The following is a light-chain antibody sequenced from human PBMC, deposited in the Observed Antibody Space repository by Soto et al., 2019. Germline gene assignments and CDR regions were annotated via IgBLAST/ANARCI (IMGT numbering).Light chain of an antibody. V-gene: IGKV4-1*01. CDR2: WAS. Sequence: DIVVTQSPDSLAVSLGERAAINCKSSQSVLYSSGSISKNYLAWYQLKPGQPPKLLIYWASTRESGVPDRFSGSGSGTDFTLTISSLQAEDVAVYYCQQYYTTPWTFGQGTKVDIK. CDR3: QQYYTTPWT. CDR1: QSVLYSSGSISKNY. J-gene: IGKJ1*01.